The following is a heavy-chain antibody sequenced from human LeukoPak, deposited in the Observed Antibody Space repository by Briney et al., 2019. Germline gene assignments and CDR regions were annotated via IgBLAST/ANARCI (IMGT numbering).Heavy chain of an antibody. CDR1: GFTFEDNA. D-gene: IGHD6-19*01. CDR2: ISWNSGSI. CDR3: AKDIGQWLVRGRAFDI. J-gene: IGHJ3*02. V-gene: IGHV3-9*01. Sequence: PGRSLRLSCAASGFTFEDNAMPWVRQAPGKGLEWVSGISWNSGSIGYADSVKGRFTISRDNAKNSLYLQMNSLRAEDTALYYCAKDIGQWLVRGRAFDIWGQGTMVTVSS.